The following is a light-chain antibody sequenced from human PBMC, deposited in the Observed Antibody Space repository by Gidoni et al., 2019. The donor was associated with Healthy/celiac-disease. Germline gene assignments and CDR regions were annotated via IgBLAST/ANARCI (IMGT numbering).Light chain of an antibody. CDR3: QAWDSSTGDV. Sequence: SYELTQPPSVSVSPGQTASITCAGDKLGDKYACWYQQQPVQSPVLVIYQDRKRPSGIPERFSGSNSGNTATLTISGTQAMDESDYYCQAWDSSTGDVFGTGTKVTVL. CDR1: KLGDKY. V-gene: IGLV3-1*01. J-gene: IGLJ1*01. CDR2: QDR.